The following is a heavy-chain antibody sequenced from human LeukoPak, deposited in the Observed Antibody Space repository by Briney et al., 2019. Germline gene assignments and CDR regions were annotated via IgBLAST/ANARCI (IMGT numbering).Heavy chain of an antibody. V-gene: IGHV4-59*01. CDR1: GGSISSYY. CDR2: IYYSGST. J-gene: IGHJ4*02. D-gene: IGHD1-26*01. CDR3: ARAQLVEELSFDY. Sequence: SETLSLTCTVSGGSISSYYWSWIRQPPGKGLEWIGYIYYSGSTNYNPSLKSRVTISVDTSKNQFSLKLSSVTAADTAVYYCARAQLVEELSFDYWGQGTLVTVSS.